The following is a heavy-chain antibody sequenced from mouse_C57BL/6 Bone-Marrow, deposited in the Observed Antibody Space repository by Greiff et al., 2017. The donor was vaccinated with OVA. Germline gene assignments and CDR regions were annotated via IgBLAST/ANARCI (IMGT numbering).Heavy chain of an antibody. CDR3: ARSPYYSNTGYFDD. CDR2: INSDGGST. Sequence: EVMLVESGGGLVQPGESLKLSCESNEYEFPSHDMSWVRKTPEKRLELVAAINSDGGSTYYPDTMERRFIISRDNTKKTLYLQMSSLRSEDTALYYCARSPYYSNTGYFDDWGQGTTLTVSS. J-gene: IGHJ2*01. D-gene: IGHD2-5*01. CDR1: EYEFPSHD. V-gene: IGHV5-2*03.